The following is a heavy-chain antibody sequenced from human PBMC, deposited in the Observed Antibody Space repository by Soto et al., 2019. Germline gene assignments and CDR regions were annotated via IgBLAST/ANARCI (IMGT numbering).Heavy chain of an antibody. J-gene: IGHJ6*02. D-gene: IGHD4-17*01. Sequence: VGSLRLSCAASGFTFSSYGMHWVRQAPGKGLEWVAVIWYDGSNKYYADSVKGRFTISRDNSKNTLYLQMNSLRAEDTAVYYCARDNGTTVYYYYGMDVWGQGTTVTVSS. CDR3: ARDNGTTVYYYYGMDV. CDR1: GFTFSSYG. CDR2: IWYDGSNK. V-gene: IGHV3-33*01.